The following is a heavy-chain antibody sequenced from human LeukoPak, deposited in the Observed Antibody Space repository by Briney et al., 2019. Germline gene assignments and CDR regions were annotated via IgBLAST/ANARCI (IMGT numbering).Heavy chain of an antibody. V-gene: IGHV3-30*02. CDR1: GFTFSSYG. J-gene: IGHJ4*02. CDR3: AKGVSSSWSYFDY. CDR2: IRYDGSNK. D-gene: IGHD6-13*01. Sequence: GGSLRLSCAASGFTFSSYGMHWVRQAPGKGLEWLAFIRYDGSNKYYADSVKGGFTISRDNSKNTLYLQMNSLRAEDTAVYYCAKGVSSSWSYFDYWGQGTLVTVSS.